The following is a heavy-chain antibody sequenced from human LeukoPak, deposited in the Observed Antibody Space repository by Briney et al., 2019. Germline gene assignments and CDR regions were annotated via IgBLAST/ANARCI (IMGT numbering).Heavy chain of an antibody. CDR2: FYDGGST. CDR3: ARSKDAAMVTVDS. V-gene: IGHV4-39*01. CDR1: GGSISRSNYY. D-gene: IGHD5-18*01. J-gene: IGHJ6*02. Sequence: LETLSLTRTVSGGSISRSNYYWGWIRQPPGKGPEWIGSFYDGGSTYYGPSLKSRVTIDVETSKNQFSLKLRSVTAADTGVYYCARSKDAAMVTVDSWGQGTTVTVSS.